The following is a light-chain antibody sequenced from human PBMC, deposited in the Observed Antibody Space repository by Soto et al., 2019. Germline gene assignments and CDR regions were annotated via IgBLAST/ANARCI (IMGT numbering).Light chain of an antibody. CDR2: DTS. J-gene: IGKJ4*01. CDR1: QGLGDT. V-gene: IGKV3-15*01. CDR3: QTYNTWPLA. Sequence: EVVMTQSPSTLSVSPGEGVTLSCRASQGLGDTLAWYQHKPGQTPRLLIYDTSTRATGVQDRFRGSRSGPEFTLTFSCLQSEDFAIYYCQTYNTWPLAFGGGTQVESK.